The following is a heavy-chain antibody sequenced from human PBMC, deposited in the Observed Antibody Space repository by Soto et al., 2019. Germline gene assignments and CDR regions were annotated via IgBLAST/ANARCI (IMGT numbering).Heavy chain of an antibody. CDR2: IWYDGSNK. CDR3: ARDGVPEYSSGWHLDY. CDR1: GFTFSSYG. V-gene: IGHV3-33*01. D-gene: IGHD6-19*01. J-gene: IGHJ4*02. Sequence: GGSLRLSCAASGFTFSSYGMHWVRQAPGKGLEWVAVIWYDGSNKYYADSVKGRFTISGDNSKNTLYLQMNSLRAEDTAVYYCARDGVPEYSSGWHLDYWGQGTLVTVSS.